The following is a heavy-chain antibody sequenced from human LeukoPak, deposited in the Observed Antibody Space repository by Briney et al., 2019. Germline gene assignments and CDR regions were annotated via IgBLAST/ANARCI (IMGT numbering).Heavy chain of an antibody. V-gene: IGHV1-24*01. CDR2: FDPEDGET. Sequence: ASVKVSCKVSGYTLTELSMHWVRQAPGKGLEWMGGFDPEDGETIYAQKFQGKVTMTEDTSTDTAYMELSSLRSEDMAVYYCARCGYSYGYSCVGYDYWGQGTLVTVSS. J-gene: IGHJ4*02. CDR3: ARCGYSYGYSCVGYDY. D-gene: IGHD5-18*01. CDR1: GYTLTELS.